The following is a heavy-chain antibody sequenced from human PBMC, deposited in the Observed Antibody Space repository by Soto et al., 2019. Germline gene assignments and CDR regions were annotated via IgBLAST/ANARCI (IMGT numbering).Heavy chain of an antibody. J-gene: IGHJ5*02. D-gene: IGHD3-10*01. V-gene: IGHV4-59*01. CDR3: ARLDYYGSGSHFDP. CDR2: IYYSGST. Sequence: SETLSLTCTVSGGSISSYYWSWIRQPPGKGLEWIGYIYYSGSTNYNPSLKSRVTISVDTSKNQFSPKLSSVTAADTAVYYCARLDYYGSGSHFDPWGQGTLVTVSS. CDR1: GGSISSYY.